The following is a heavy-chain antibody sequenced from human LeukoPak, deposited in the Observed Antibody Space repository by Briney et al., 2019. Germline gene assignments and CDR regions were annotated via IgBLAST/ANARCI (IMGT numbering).Heavy chain of an antibody. CDR3: ARSAAAAGFSAEGY. CDR2: IIPIFGTA. J-gene: IGHJ4*02. D-gene: IGHD6-13*01. Sequence: ASVKVSCKASGGTFSIYAISWVRQAHGQGLEWMGGIIPIFGTANYAHKFQGRVTITADKSTSTAYMELSSLRSEDTAVYYCARSAAAAGFSAEGYWGQGTLVTVSS. CDR1: GGTFSIYA. V-gene: IGHV1-69*06.